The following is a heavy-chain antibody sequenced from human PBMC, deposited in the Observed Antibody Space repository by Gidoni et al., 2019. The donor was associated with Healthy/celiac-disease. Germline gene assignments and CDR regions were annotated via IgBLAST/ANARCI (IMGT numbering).Heavy chain of an antibody. J-gene: IGHJ4*02. CDR1: GGTFSSYA. V-gene: IGHV1-69*04. CDR2: IIPILGIA. CDR3: ASTDYDSSGYYYG. Sequence: QVQLVQSGAEVKKPGSSVKVSCKASGGTFSSYAISWVRQAPGQGLEWMGRIIPILGIANYAQKFQGRVTITADKSTSTAYMELSSLRSEDTAVYYCASTDYDSSGYYYGWGQGTLVTVSS. D-gene: IGHD3-22*01.